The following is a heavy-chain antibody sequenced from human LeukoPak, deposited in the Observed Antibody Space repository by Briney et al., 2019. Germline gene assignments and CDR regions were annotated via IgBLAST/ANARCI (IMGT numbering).Heavy chain of an antibody. J-gene: IGHJ2*01. CDR2: ITSGSTI. D-gene: IGHD4-17*01. CDR1: GFTFSSYE. V-gene: IGHV3-48*03. Sequence: GGSLRLSCAASGFTFSSYEMNWVRQAPGKGLEWVSYITSGSTIYYADSVKGRFTISRDNPKNSLYLQMDSLRAEDTAVYYCARANYGERPFDLWGRGTLVTVSS. CDR3: ARANYGERPFDL.